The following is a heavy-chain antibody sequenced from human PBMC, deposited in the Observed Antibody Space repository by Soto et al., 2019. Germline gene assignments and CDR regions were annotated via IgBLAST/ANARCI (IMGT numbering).Heavy chain of an antibody. CDR3: ARWHSSSGYYGMDV. J-gene: IGHJ6*02. D-gene: IGHD6-25*01. CDR1: GGSISSGGYY. CDR2: IFYSGTT. V-gene: IGHV4-31*03. Sequence: PSETLSLTCTVSGGSISSGGYYWSWIRQHPGKGLEWIGYIFYSGTTYYNPSLKSRVTISVDTSRNQFSLKLSSVTAADTAVYYCARWHSSSGYYGMDVWGQGTTVTVSS.